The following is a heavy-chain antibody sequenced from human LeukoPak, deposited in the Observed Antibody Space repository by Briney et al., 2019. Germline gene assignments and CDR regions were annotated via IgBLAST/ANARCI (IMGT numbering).Heavy chain of an antibody. CDR1: GGTFSSYA. Sequence: ASVKVSCKASGGTFSSYAISWVRQAPGQGLEWMGRIIPILGIANYAQKFQGRVTITADKSTSTAYMELSSLRSEDTAVYYCARDVQQYYYDSSGTFDYWGQGTLVTVSS. D-gene: IGHD3-22*01. V-gene: IGHV1-69*04. CDR2: IIPILGIA. CDR3: ARDVQQYYYDSSGTFDY. J-gene: IGHJ4*02.